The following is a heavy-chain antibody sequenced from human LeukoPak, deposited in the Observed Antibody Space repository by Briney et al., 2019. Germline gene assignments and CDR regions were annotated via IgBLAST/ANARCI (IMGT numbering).Heavy chain of an antibody. V-gene: IGHV3-21*04. D-gene: IGHD2-21*02. J-gene: IGHJ4*02. Sequence: GESLTLSCVVSGFLFGDFGMNWVRHAPGQGMEWVAFISSCWTSTFYAESVKGRFTISRDTGKKSLDLQMTSLRVEDTAAYYCVRVTDCSACTCYPLSACDYWGQGTLVTVSS. CDR3: VRVTDCSACTCYPLSACDY. CDR1: GFLFGDFG. CDR2: ISSCWTST.